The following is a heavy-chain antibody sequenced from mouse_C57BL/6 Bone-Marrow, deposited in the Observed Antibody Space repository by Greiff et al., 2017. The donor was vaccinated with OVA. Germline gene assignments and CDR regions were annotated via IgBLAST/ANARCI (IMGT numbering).Heavy chain of an antibody. Sequence: EVQLQQSGAELVRPGASVKLSCTASGFNIKDAYMHWVKQRPEQGLEWIGWIDPENGDTEYASKFQGKATITADTSSNTAYLQLSSLTSEDTAVYYCTSYGNCDYWGQGTTLTVSS. J-gene: IGHJ2*01. CDR3: TSYGNCDY. V-gene: IGHV14-4*01. D-gene: IGHD2-1*01. CDR2: IDPENGDT. CDR1: GFNIKDAY.